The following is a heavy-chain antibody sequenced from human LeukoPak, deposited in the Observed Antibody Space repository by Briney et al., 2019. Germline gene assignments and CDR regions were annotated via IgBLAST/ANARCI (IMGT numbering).Heavy chain of an antibody. D-gene: IGHD3-22*01. CDR2: IRYDGSSK. J-gene: IGHJ4*02. CDR3: AKDAMSRGFFPYYFDY. V-gene: IGHV3-30*02. CDR1: GLTFSSYG. Sequence: QTGGSLRLSCAASGLTFSSYGMNWVRQAPGKGLEWVIFIRYDGSSKYYADSVKGRFTISRDNSKNTVYLQMSSLRADDTAVYYCAKDAMSRGFFPYYFDYWGQGTLVTVSS.